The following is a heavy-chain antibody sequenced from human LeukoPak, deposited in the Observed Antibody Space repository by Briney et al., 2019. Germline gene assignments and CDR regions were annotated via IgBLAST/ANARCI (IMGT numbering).Heavy chain of an antibody. D-gene: IGHD3-9*01. CDR1: GGSISSYY. Sequence: SETLSLTCTVSGGSISSYYWSWIRQPPGKGLEWIGYIYCSGSTNYNPSLKSRATISVDTSKNQFSLKLSSVTAADTAVYYCARLNYDILTGPISIWFDPWGQGTLVTVSS. V-gene: IGHV4-59*01. CDR2: IYCSGST. CDR3: ARLNYDILTGPISIWFDP. J-gene: IGHJ5*02.